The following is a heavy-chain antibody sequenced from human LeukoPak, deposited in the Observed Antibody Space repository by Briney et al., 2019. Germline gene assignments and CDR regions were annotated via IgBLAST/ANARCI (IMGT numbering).Heavy chain of an antibody. Sequence: GGSLRLSCAASGFTFSSYGMHWVRQAPGKGLEWVSSISSSSSYIYYADSVKGRFTISRDNAKNSLYLQMNSLRAEDTAVYYCAREKLLYYYDSSGNDALDIWGQGTMVTVSS. CDR1: GFTFSSYG. CDR3: AREKLLYYYDSSGNDALDI. J-gene: IGHJ3*02. D-gene: IGHD3-22*01. CDR2: ISSSSSYI. V-gene: IGHV3-21*01.